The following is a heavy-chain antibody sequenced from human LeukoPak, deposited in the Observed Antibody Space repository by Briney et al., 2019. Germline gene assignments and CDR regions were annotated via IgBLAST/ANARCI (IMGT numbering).Heavy chain of an antibody. Sequence: SQTLSLTCTVSGGSISSGGYYWSWIRQPPGKGLEWIGYIYHSGSTYYNPSLKSRVTISVDRSKNQFSLKLSSVTAADTAVYYCARYLAAAGRTYYYDSSGYLFDYWGQGTLVTVSS. J-gene: IGHJ4*02. D-gene: IGHD3-22*01. V-gene: IGHV4-30-2*01. CDR1: GGSISSGGYY. CDR3: ARYLAAAGRTYYYDSSGYLFDY. CDR2: IYHSGST.